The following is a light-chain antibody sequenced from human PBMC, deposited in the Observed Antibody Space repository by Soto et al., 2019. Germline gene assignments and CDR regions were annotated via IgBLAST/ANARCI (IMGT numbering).Light chain of an antibody. V-gene: IGKV3-11*01. CDR2: DAS. J-gene: IGKJ3*01. Sequence: EIVLTQSPAPLSLSPGERATLSSRPSQSVSSYLAWYQQKPGQAPRLLIYDASNRATGIPARFSGSGSGTDFTLTISSLEPEDFAVYYCQQRSNWPHPFGPGTKVDIK. CDR1: QSVSSY. CDR3: QQRSNWPHP.